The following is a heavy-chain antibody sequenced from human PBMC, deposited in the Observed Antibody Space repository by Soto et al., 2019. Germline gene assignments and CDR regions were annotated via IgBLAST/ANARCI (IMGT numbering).Heavy chain of an antibody. CDR2: IIPSFGAA. CDR1: GGTFSNYG. V-gene: IGHV1-69*12. D-gene: IGHD5-12*01. J-gene: IGHJ6*02. CDR3: ARGGGGSISLGSDYYRMDV. Sequence: QVQLVQSGAEVKKPGSSVKVSCKASGGTFSNYGISWVRQAPGQGLEWMGGIIPSFGAANYAQRFQGRVTITADEPTSPVYMELSTLKSEDTAVYYCARGGGGSISLGSDYYRMDVWGQGTTVSVSS.